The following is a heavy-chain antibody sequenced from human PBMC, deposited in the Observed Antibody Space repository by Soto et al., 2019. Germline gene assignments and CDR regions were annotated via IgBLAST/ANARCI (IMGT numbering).Heavy chain of an antibody. V-gene: IGHV3-23*01. Sequence: PGGSLRLSCEGSGFTVSSHAMTWIRQAPGKGPEWVSTFTGDGGTYYADSVKGRFAMSRDTSENTLYLQMNSLGAEDTAVYYCVRSRWLYAIDYWGHGILVTVSS. CDR2: FTGDGGT. J-gene: IGHJ4*01. D-gene: IGHD4-17*01. CDR1: GFTVSSHA. CDR3: VRSRWLYAIDY.